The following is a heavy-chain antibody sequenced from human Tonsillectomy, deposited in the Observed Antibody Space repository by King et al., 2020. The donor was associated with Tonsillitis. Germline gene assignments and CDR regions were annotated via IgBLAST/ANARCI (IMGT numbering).Heavy chain of an antibody. CDR1: GYTFTGYY. Sequence: VQLVESGAEVKKPGASLRLSCKASGYTFTGYYIHWVRQAPGQGLEWMGWINPNSGGKHYAQKFQDRVTLTRDTSITTAYMDLSRLTSDDTAVYYCAKYREHLLLPEYWGQGTLVTVSS. J-gene: IGHJ4*02. CDR3: AKYREHLLLPEY. V-gene: IGHV1-2*02. D-gene: IGHD1-14*01. CDR2: INPNSGGK.